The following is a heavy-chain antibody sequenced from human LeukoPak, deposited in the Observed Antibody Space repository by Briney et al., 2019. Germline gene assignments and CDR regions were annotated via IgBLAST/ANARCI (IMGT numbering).Heavy chain of an antibody. CDR3: AGDLGYCSGGSCPPRSYYGMDV. V-gene: IGHV4-31*03. J-gene: IGHJ6*02. D-gene: IGHD2-15*01. CDR2: VYDSGTT. CDR1: GGSIRSGGYY. Sequence: PSETLSLTCTVSGGSIRSGGYYWSWLRQHPGKGLEWIGNVYDSGTTYHNPSLKSRITISLDTSKNQFSLKLSSVTAADTALYYCAGDLGYCSGGSCPPRSYYGMDVWGQGTTVTVSS.